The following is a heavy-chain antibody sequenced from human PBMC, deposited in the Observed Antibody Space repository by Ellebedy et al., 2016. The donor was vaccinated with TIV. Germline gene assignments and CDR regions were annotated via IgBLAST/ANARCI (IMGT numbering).Heavy chain of an antibody. CDR3: ARAYQTPTDNYYDT. D-gene: IGHD3-22*01. V-gene: IGHV4-34*01. Sequence: SETLSLXCAVYGGSFSGYYWSWIRQPSGEGLEWIGEISHSGGTNYNPSLKSRVTISVDTSKNQFSLKLSSVTAADTAVYYCARAYQTPTDNYYDTWGQGTLVTVSS. J-gene: IGHJ4*02. CDR1: GGSFSGYY. CDR2: ISHSGGT.